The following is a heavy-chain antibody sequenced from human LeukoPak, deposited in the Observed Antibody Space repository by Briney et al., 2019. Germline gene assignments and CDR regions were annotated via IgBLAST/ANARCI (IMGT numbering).Heavy chain of an antibody. CDR3: AREISRSWEYYFDY. V-gene: IGHV1-8*03. Sequence: ASVKVSCKASGYTFTSYDINWVRQATGQGLEWMGWMNPNSGNTGYAQKFQGRVTITRNTSISTAYMELSSLRSEDTAVYYCAREISRSWEYYFDYWGQGTLVTVSS. J-gene: IGHJ4*02. CDR2: MNPNSGNT. D-gene: IGHD6-13*01. CDR1: GYTFTSYD.